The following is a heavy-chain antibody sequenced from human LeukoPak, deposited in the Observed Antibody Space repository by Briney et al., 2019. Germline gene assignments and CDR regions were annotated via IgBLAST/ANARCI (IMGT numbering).Heavy chain of an antibody. Sequence: GESLQISCQASGSSFTTYWIGWVRQMPGKGLEWMGIIYPGDSDTRYSPSFQGQVTISADKSISTAYLQWSSLKASDTAMYFCARRRSLVAASVDYWGQGTLVTVSS. D-gene: IGHD5-18*01. V-gene: IGHV5-51*01. CDR2: IYPGDSDT. CDR3: ARRRSLVAASVDY. CDR1: GSSFTTYW. J-gene: IGHJ4*02.